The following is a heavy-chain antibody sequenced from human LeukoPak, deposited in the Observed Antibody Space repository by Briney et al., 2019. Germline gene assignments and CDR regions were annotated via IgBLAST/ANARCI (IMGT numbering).Heavy chain of an antibody. V-gene: IGHV4-34*01. CDR3: RGYSGYDEADGMDV. J-gene: IGHJ6*02. CDR1: GGSFSGYY. CDR2: INHSGST. Sequence: PSETLSLTCAVYGGSFSGYYWSWIRQPPGKGLEWIGEINHSGSTNYNPSLKSRVTISVDTSKNQFSLKLSSVTAADTAVYYCRGYSGYDEADGMDVWGQGTTVTVSS. D-gene: IGHD5-12*01.